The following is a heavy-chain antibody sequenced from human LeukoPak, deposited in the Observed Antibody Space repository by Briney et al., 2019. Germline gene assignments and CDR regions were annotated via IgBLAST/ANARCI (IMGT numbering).Heavy chain of an antibody. J-gene: IGHJ4*02. CDR2: IYSGGST. CDR1: GFTVSSNY. D-gene: IGHD3-22*01. Sequence: GSLRLSCAASGFTVSSNYMSWVRQAPGKGLEWVSVIYSGGSTYYADSVKGRFTISRDNSKNTLYLQMNSLRAEDTAVYYCARERPYDSSGYYTDYWGQGTLVTVSS. CDR3: ARERPYDSSGYYTDY. V-gene: IGHV3-66*02.